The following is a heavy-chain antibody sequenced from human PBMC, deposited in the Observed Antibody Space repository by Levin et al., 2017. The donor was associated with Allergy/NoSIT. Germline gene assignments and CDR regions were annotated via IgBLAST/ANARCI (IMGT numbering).Heavy chain of an antibody. D-gene: IGHD6-19*01. J-gene: IGHJ4*02. CDR3: ARGESSGWYRDY. CDR1: GGSFSGYY. CDR2: INHSGST. V-gene: IGHV4-34*01. Sequence: SETLSLTCAVYGGSFSGYYWSWIRQPPGKGLEWIGEINHSGSTNYNPSLKSRVTISVDTSKNQFSLKLSSVTAADTAVYYCARGESSGWYRDYWGQGTLVTVSS.